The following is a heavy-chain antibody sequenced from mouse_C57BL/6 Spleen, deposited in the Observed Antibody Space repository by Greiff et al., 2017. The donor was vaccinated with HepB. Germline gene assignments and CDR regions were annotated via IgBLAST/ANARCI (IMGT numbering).Heavy chain of an antibody. CDR1: GYTFTSYW. D-gene: IGHD2-1*01. J-gene: IGHJ2*01. Sequence: VQLQQSGAELVKPGASVKMSCKASGYTFTSYWITWVKQRPGQGLEWIGDIYPGSGSTNYNEKFKSKATLTVDTSSSTAYMQLSSLTSEDSAVYYCARGYGNYEGDWGQGTTLTVSS. V-gene: IGHV1-55*01. CDR2: IYPGSGST. CDR3: ARGYGNYEGD.